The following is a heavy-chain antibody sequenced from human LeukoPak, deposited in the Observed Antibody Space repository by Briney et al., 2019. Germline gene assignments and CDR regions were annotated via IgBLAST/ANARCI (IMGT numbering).Heavy chain of an antibody. D-gene: IGHD3-16*02. J-gene: IGHJ6*03. CDR1: GFTFSSYG. Sequence: GGSLRLSCAASGFTFSSYGMHWVRQAPNRGLEWVAVISYDGSNKYYADSVKGRFTISRDKSKNTLYLHMNSLRAEDTAVYCCAKDSIVYYYYYMDGWGKGTTVTVSS. CDR3: AKDSIVYYYYYMDG. CDR2: ISYDGSNK. V-gene: IGHV3-30*18.